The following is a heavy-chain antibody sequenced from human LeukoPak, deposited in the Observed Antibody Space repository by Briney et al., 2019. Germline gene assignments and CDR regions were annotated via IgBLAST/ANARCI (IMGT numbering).Heavy chain of an antibody. D-gene: IGHD2-15*01. Sequence: GESLKISCKGSGYSFTNYWIGWVRQMPGKGLEWMGVIYPADSDTRYRPSFQGQVTISADKSITTAYLHWSSLKASDTALHYCVRRGGPLYCSGGSCYYDYWGQGTLVTVSS. CDR3: VRRGGPLYCSGGSCYYDY. CDR1: GYSFTNYW. J-gene: IGHJ4*02. V-gene: IGHV5-51*01. CDR2: IYPADSDT.